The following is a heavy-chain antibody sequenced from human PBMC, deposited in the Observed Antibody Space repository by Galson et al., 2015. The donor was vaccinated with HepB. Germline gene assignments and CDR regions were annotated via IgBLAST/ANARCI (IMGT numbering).Heavy chain of an antibody. Sequence: SLRLSCAASGFTFNLYSMVWVRQAPGKGLEWASSIDISSSLINYADSLKGRFITFRDNARNSLYLQMDSLRAEDTAVYYCARLNCSSGGCLLRGGFVDYWGQGTLVSVSS. J-gene: IGHJ4*02. D-gene: IGHD1-26*01. V-gene: IGHV3-21*01. CDR3: ARLNCSSGGCLLRGGFVDY. CDR2: IDISSSLI. CDR1: GFTFNLYS.